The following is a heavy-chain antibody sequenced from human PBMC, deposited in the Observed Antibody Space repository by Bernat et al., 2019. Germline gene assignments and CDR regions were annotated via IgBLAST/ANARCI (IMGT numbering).Heavy chain of an antibody. V-gene: IGHV4-31*03. CDR2: IYYSGST. Sequence: QVQLQESGPGLVKPSQTLSLTCTVSGGSISSGGYYWSWIRQHPGKGLEWIGYIYYSGSTYYNPSLKSRVTISVDTSKNQFSLKLSSVTAADTAVYYCARGDYYGSGSYYIAGVPYDYWGHGTLVTVSS. CDR3: ARGDYYGSGSYYIAGVPYDY. J-gene: IGHJ4*01. CDR1: GGSISSGGYY. D-gene: IGHD3-10*01.